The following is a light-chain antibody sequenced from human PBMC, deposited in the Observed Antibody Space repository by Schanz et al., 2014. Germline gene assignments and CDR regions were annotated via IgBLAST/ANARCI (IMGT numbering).Light chain of an antibody. J-gene: IGKJ2*01. V-gene: IGKV3-20*01. CDR1: QSVWSDH. CDR3: QQYYSSYT. CDR2: GAS. Sequence: EIVLTQSPGTLSLSPGERATLSCRASQSVWSDHLAWYQQKPGQAPRLLIYGASSRATGIPDRFSGSGSGTDFTLTISSLQAEDVAVYYCQQYYSSYTFGQGTKLEI.